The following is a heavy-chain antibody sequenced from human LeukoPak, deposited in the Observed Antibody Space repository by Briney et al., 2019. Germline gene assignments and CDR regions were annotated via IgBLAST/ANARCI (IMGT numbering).Heavy chain of an antibody. CDR1: DGSFSGYY. CDR3: ARGASGWSSAYYYYYMDV. V-gene: IGHV4-34*01. Sequence: SETLSLTCAVYDGSFSGYYWSWIRQPPGKGLEWIGGVNHSGSTKYNPSLKSRVTISVDTSKNQFSLILSSVTAADTAVYYCARGASGWSSAYYYYYMDVWDKGTTVTVSS. CDR2: VNHSGST. J-gene: IGHJ6*03. D-gene: IGHD6-19*01.